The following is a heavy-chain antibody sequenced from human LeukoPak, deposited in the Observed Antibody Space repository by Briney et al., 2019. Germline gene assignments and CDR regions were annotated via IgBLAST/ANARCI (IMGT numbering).Heavy chain of an antibody. J-gene: IGHJ4*02. CDR3: ARDDYGDYQRY. CDR1: GYTFTGYY. Sequence: ASVKVSCKASGYTFTGYYMHWVRQAPGQGLEWTGWISAYNGNTNYAQKFQGRVTMTTDTSTSTAYMELRSLRFDDTAVYYCARDDYGDYQRYWGQGTLVTVSS. D-gene: IGHD4-17*01. V-gene: IGHV1-18*04. CDR2: ISAYNGNT.